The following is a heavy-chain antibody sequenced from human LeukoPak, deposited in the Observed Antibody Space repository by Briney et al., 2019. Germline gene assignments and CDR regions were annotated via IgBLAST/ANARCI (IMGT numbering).Heavy chain of an antibody. V-gene: IGHV3-30*19. D-gene: IGHD3-16*01. CDR2: IWYDGSNK. J-gene: IGHJ4*02. CDR3: ARDLSYPPPLAYSYTGGFDY. Sequence: GGSLRLSCAASGFTFSSYGMHWVRQAPGKGLEWVAVIWYDGSNKYYADSVKGRFTISRDNSKNTLYLQMNSLRAEDTAVYYCARDLSYPPPLAYSYTGGFDYWGQGTLVTVSS. CDR1: GFTFSSYG.